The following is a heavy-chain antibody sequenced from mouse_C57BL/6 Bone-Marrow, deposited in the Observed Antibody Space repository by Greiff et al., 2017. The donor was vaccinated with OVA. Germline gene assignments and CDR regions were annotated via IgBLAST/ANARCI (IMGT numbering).Heavy chain of an antibody. V-gene: IGHV1-64*01. CDR2: IHPNSGST. J-gene: IGHJ4*01. CDR1: GYTFTSYW. CDR3: ARYPPHYYGSSRDY. D-gene: IGHD1-1*01. Sequence: QVQLQQPGAELVKPGASVKLSCKASGYTFTSYWMHWVKQRPGQGLEWIGMIHPNSGSTNYNEKFKSKATLTVDKSSSTAYMQLSSLTSEDSAVYYCARYPPHYYGSSRDYWGQGTSVTVSS.